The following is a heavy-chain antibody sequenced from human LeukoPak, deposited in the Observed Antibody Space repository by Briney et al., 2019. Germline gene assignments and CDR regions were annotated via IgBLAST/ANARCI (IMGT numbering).Heavy chain of an antibody. CDR1: GFTFSSYG. Sequence: GGSLRLSCAASGFTFSSYGMHWVRQAPGKGLEWVAVIWYDGSNKYYADSVKGRFTISRDNSKNTLYLQMNSLGAEDTAVYYCARDPQNYGDYAYFQHWGQGTLVTVSS. J-gene: IGHJ1*01. CDR3: ARDPQNYGDYAYFQH. CDR2: IWYDGSNK. D-gene: IGHD4-17*01. V-gene: IGHV3-33*01.